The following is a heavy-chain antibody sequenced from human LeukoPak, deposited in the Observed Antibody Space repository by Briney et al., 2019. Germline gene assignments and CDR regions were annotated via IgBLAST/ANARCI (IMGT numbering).Heavy chain of an antibody. CDR1: GGSISSYY. J-gene: IGHJ6*02. D-gene: IGHD1-26*01. CDR3: ARGGTVRNGMDV. V-gene: IGHV4-59*01. CDR2: IYYSGST. Sequence: SETLSLTCTVSGGSISSYYWSWIRQAPGKGLEWMGYIYYSGSTNYNPSLKSRVTISVDTSRNQFSLKLSSVTAADTAVYYCARGGTVRNGMDVWGQGTTVTVSS.